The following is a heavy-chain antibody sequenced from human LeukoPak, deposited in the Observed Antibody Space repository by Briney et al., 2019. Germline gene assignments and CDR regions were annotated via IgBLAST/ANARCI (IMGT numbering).Heavy chain of an antibody. Sequence: SDTLSLTCAVSGYSISSGNWWGWIRQPPGKGLEWVGYIYYSGSTYYNPSPKSRVTMSVDTSKNQFSLKLSSVTAVDTAVYYCARTHRSGFSLDYWGQGTLVTVSS. CDR1: GYSISSGNW. D-gene: IGHD5-12*01. CDR2: IYYSGST. V-gene: IGHV4-28*01. J-gene: IGHJ4*02. CDR3: ARTHRSGFSLDY.